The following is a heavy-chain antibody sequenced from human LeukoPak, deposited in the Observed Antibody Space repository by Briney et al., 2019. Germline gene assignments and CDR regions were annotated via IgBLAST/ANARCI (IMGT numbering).Heavy chain of an antibody. D-gene: IGHD1-14*01. J-gene: IGHJ4*02. V-gene: IGHV1-18*01. CDR3: ARRAGALNPFDY. Sequence: ASVKFSCKASGYTFISYGISWVRQAPGQGLEWMGWVSGHNGDTNYAQKVQGRVTMRTDTSTSTAYMELRSLRSDDTAVYYCARRAGALNPFDYWGQGTLVTVSS. CDR2: VSGHNGDT. CDR1: GYTFISYG.